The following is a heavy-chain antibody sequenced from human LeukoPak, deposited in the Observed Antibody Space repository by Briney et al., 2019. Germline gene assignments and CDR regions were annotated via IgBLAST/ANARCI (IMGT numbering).Heavy chain of an antibody. CDR3: ARGRGSSPTRYYYYGMDV. Sequence: GASVKVSCKASGYTFTSYYMHWVRQAPGQGLEWMGIINPSGGSTSYTQKFQGRVTMTRDTSTSTVYMELSSLRSEDTAVYYCARGRGSSPTRYYYYGMDVWGQGTTVTVSS. V-gene: IGHV1-46*01. CDR1: GYTFTSYY. J-gene: IGHJ6*02. D-gene: IGHD6-6*01. CDR2: INPSGGST.